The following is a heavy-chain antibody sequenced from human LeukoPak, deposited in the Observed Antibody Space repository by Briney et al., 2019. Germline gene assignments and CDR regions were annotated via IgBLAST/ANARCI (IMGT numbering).Heavy chain of an antibody. CDR2: IYYSGST. CDR3: ARWRYSSSPSRWYFDY. D-gene: IGHD6-13*01. V-gene: IGHV4-59*08. J-gene: IGHJ4*02. Sequence: SSETLSLTCTVSGGSISSCYWSWIRQPPGKGLEWIGYIYYSGSTNYNPSLKSRVTISVDTSKNQFSLKLSSVTAADTAVYYCARWRYSSSPSRWYFDYWGQGTLVTVSS. CDR1: GGSISSCY.